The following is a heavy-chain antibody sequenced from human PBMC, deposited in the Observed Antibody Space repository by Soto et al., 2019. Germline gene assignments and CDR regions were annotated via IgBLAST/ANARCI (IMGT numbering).Heavy chain of an antibody. V-gene: IGHV3-74*01. CDR2: ASPDGTST. J-gene: IGHJ5*02. CDR1: GFTFSSFW. Sequence: EVQLVESGGGLVQPGGSLRLSCAASGFTFSSFWMHWVRQAPGKGLEWVSRASPDGTSTSYADSVKGRFTISRDNAKNTLFMQMNSLRAEATAVYYCTRHGSGDYFLFDPWGQGTLVTVSS. D-gene: IGHD4-17*01. CDR3: TRHGSGDYFLFDP.